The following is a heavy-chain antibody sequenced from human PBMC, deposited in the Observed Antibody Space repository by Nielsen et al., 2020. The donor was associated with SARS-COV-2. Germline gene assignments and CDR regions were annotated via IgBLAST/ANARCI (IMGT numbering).Heavy chain of an antibody. D-gene: IGHD2-2*01. CDR2: INHSGST. J-gene: IGHJ6*03. CDR1: GGSISSGGYY. V-gene: IGHV4-39*07. Sequence: SETLSLTCTVSGGSISSGGYYWSWIRQPPGKGLEWIGEINHSGSTNYNPSLKSRVTISVDTSKNQFSLKLSSVTAADTAVYYCARGVVVPAASMDVWGKGTTVTVSS. CDR3: ARGVVVPAASMDV.